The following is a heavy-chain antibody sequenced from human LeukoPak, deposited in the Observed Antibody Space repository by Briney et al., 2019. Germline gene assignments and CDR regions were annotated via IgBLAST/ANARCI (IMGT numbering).Heavy chain of an antibody. Sequence: SETLSLTCAVYGGSFSGYYWSWIRQPPGKGLEWIGEINHSGSTNYNPSLKSRVTISVDTSKNQFSLKLSSVTAADTAVYYCARAPYGSGSYSGSDYWGQGTLVTVSS. J-gene: IGHJ4*02. CDR2: INHSGST. D-gene: IGHD3-10*01. V-gene: IGHV4-34*01. CDR1: GGSFSGYY. CDR3: ARAPYGSGSYSGSDY.